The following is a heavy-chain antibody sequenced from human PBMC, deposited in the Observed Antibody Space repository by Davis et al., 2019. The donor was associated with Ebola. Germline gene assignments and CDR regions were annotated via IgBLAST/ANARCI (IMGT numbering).Heavy chain of an antibody. Sequence: PGGSLRLSCAASGFTFSNAWMTWVRQAPGKGLEWVARIKSKTEGGTTDYAAPVEGRFTISRDDSKDTLYLQMNSLKSEDTAVYYCTITPFYGTTWWARSYYFDNWGQGTLVTVSS. CDR2: IKSKTEGGTT. CDR3: TITPFYGTTWWARSYYFDN. D-gene: IGHD2-15*01. J-gene: IGHJ4*02. V-gene: IGHV3-15*01. CDR1: GFTFSNAW.